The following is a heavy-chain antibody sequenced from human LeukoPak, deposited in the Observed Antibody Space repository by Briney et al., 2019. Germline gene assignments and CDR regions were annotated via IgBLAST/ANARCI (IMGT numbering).Heavy chain of an antibody. V-gene: IGHV3-21*01. CDR1: GFSFSSYG. Sequence: NPGGSLRLSCAASGFSFSSYGMNWVRQAPGKGLEWVSSISGTSSYIYYADAVKGRFTISRDNAKNSLYLQMNGLRAEDTAVYYCARVVYYDNSGYAYWGQGTLVTVSS. CDR3: ARVVYYDNSGYAY. D-gene: IGHD3-22*01. CDR2: ISGTSSYI. J-gene: IGHJ4*02.